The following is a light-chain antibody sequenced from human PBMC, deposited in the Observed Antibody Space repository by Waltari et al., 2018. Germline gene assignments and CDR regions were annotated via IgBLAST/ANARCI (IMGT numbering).Light chain of an antibody. J-gene: IGLJ3*02. CDR1: SNNVGGYNY. Sequence: QSALTQPPSASGSLRQSVTLSCTGPSNNVGGYNYVPWYQQHPGKAPRRMIYEVYNRPSGVPDRFSGSKSGNTASLTVSGLQADDEADYYCSSYAGSENVVFGGGTKLTVL. CDR3: SSYAGSENVV. V-gene: IGLV2-8*01. CDR2: EVY.